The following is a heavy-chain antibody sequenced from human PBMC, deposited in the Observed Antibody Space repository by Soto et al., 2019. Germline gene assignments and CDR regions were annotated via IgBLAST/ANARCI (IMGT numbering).Heavy chain of an antibody. CDR2: IKQDGSEK. CDR3: ARDLLTIFGVVDKYNWFDP. J-gene: IGHJ5*02. V-gene: IGHV3-7*01. CDR1: GFTFSSYW. Sequence: GGSLRLSCAASGFTFSSYWMSWVRQAPGKGLEWVANIKQDGSEKYYVDSVKGRFTISRDNAKNSLYLQMNSLRAEDTAVYYCARDLLTIFGVVDKYNWFDPWGQGTLVTVSS. D-gene: IGHD3-3*01.